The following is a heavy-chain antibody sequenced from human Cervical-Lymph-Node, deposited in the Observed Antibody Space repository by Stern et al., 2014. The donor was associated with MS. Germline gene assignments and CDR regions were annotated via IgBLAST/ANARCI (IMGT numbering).Heavy chain of an antibody. Sequence: QVTLKESGPVLVKPTETLTLTCTVSGFSISNGSMGVTWIRQAPGKALEWVANIFANGEKTYSPSLRRRITISRDITNTQVMLNMINVDPVDTATYYCARIRTTTRWYRCLDYWGQGALVTVSS. J-gene: IGHJ4*02. CDR2: IFANGEK. V-gene: IGHV2-26*01. CDR3: ARIRTTTRWYRCLDY. D-gene: IGHD1-1*01. CDR1: GFSISNGSMG.